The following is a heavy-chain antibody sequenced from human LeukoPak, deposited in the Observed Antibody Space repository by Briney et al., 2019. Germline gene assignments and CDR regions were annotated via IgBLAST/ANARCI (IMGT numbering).Heavy chain of an antibody. CDR2: INPSGGST. Sequence: ASVKVSCKASGYTFTSYYMHWVRQAPGQGLEWMGIINPSGGSTSYAQKFQGRVTITRNTSISTAYMELSSLRSEDTAVYYCARGIGPYDSSRALDYWGQGTLVTVSS. J-gene: IGHJ4*02. V-gene: IGHV1-46*01. D-gene: IGHD3-22*01. CDR3: ARGIGPYDSSRALDY. CDR1: GYTFTSYY.